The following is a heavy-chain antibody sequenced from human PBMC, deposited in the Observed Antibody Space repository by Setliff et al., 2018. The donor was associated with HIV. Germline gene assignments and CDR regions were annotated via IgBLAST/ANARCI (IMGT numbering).Heavy chain of an antibody. CDR3: ARGEFYCGTDCYWSSFDY. CDR2: INHRGST. V-gene: IGHV4-34*01. CDR1: GGSVSGYY. J-gene: IGHJ4*02. D-gene: IGHD2-21*02. Sequence: NPSETLSLTCAVYGGSVSGYYWSWIRQPPGKGLEWIGEINHRGSTNCNPSLRSRVTISVDTSKNHFSLRLSSVTAADTAVYYCARGEFYCGTDCYWSSFDYWGQGILVTVSS.